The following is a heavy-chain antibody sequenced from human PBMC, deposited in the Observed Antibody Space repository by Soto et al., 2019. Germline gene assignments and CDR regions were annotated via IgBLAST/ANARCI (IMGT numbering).Heavy chain of an antibody. D-gene: IGHD4-17*01. CDR3: ARSDGPPPYYYYYGMDV. CDR2: IWYDGSNK. V-gene: IGHV3-33*08. J-gene: IGHJ6*02. CDR1: EFSFSDQY. Sequence: LRLSCTVSAVSEFSFSDQYMDWVRQAPGKGLEWVAVIWYDGSNKYYADSVKGRFTISRDNSKNTLYLQMNSLRAEDTAVYYCARSDGPPPYYYYYGMDVWGQGTTVTVSS.